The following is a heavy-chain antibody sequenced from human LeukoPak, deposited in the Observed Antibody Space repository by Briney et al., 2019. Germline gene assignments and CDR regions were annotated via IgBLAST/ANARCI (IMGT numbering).Heavy chain of an antibody. J-gene: IGHJ4*02. CDR3: ARDSSMIVVVIAY. V-gene: IGHV1-2*02. CDR2: INPNSGGT. CDR1: GYTFTGYY. D-gene: IGHD3-22*01. Sequence: GASVKVSCKASGYTFTGYYMHWVRQAPGQGLEWMGWINPNSGGTNYAQKFQGRVTMTRDTSISTAYMELSRLRSDDTAVYYCARDSSMIVVVIAYWGQGTLVTVSS.